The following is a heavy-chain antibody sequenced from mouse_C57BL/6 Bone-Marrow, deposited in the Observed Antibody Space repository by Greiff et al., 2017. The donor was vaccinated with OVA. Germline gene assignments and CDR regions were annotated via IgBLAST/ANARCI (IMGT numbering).Heavy chain of an antibody. CDR2: INPGSGGT. J-gene: IGHJ3*01. CDR1: GYAFTNYL. V-gene: IGHV1-54*01. CDR3: ARSAWFAY. D-gene: IGHD1-1*01. Sequence: VQLQQSGAELVRPGTSVKVSCKASGYAFTNYLIEWVKQRPGQGLEWIGVINPGSGGTNYNEKFKGKATLTADKSSSTAYMQLRSLTSVDSAVYFCARSAWFAYWGQGTLVTVSA.